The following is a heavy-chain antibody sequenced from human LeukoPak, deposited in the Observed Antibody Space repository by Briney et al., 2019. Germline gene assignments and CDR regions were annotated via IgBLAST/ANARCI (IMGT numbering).Heavy chain of an antibody. D-gene: IGHD3-3*01. Sequence: ASVKVSCKASGGTFSSYAISWVRQAPGQGLEWMGGIIPIFGTANYAQKFQGRVTITADESTSTAYMELSSLRSEDTAVYYCARDFRITIFGVVTFGWFDPWGQGTLVTVSS. CDR2: IIPIFGTA. CDR1: GGTFSSYA. CDR3: ARDFRITIFGVVTFGWFDP. J-gene: IGHJ5*02. V-gene: IGHV1-69*13.